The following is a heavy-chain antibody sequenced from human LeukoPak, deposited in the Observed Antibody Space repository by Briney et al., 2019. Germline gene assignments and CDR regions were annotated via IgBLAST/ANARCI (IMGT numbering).Heavy chain of an antibody. Sequence: GASVKVSCKASGYTFTGYYMHWVRQAPGQGLEWMGWINPNSGGTNYAQKFQGWVTMTRDTSISTAYMELSRLRSDDTAVYYCARAILPIAAAGREVMVAFDIWGQGTMVTVSS. CDR2: INPNSGGT. CDR3: ARAILPIAAAGREVMVAFDI. V-gene: IGHV1-2*04. J-gene: IGHJ3*02. CDR1: GYTFTGYY. D-gene: IGHD6-13*01.